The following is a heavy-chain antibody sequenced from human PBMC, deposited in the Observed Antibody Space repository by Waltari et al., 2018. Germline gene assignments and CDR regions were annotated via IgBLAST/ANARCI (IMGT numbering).Heavy chain of an antibody. D-gene: IGHD1-26*01. Sequence: QLQLQESGPGLVKPAETLSLTCTVSGSISSTTSYWGWVRQPPGKGLEWVGSMSSSGHTYYNPSLKSRVTISVDTSKNQFSLRLSSVTAADTAVYYCARRSRGSGCYAFGAFDIWGQGTMVIVSS. CDR2: MSSSGHT. V-gene: IGHV4-39*01. CDR3: ARRSRGSGCYAFGAFDI. CDR1: GSISSTTSY. J-gene: IGHJ3*02.